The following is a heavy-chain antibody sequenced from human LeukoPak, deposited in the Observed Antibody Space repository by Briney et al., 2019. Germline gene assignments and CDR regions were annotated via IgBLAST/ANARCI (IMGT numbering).Heavy chain of an antibody. V-gene: IGHV1-3*01. D-gene: IGHD4-11*01. CDR2: INAGNGNT. CDR1: GYTFTSYA. CDR3: ARSDYNDYRGLGF. Sequence: ASVKVSCKASGYTFTSYAMHWVRQAPGQRLEWMGWINAGNGNTKYLQKFQGRVTMTRDTSTSTVYMELSSLTSDDTAVYFCARSDYNDYRGLGFWGQGTLVTVSS. J-gene: IGHJ4*02.